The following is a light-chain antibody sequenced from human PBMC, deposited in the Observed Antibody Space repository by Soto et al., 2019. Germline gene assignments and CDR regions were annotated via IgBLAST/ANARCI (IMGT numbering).Light chain of an antibody. CDR1: QGISSA. V-gene: IGKV1-13*02. CDR3: QQFNSYPPLT. Sequence: AIQLTQSPSSLSASIGDRVTITCRASQGISSALAWYQQKPRKAPKLLISDASSLESWGPSRFSGSGSGTDFTFTLSILQPEDIAHSSCQQFNSYPPLTFGQGTRLEIK. CDR2: DAS. J-gene: IGKJ5*01.